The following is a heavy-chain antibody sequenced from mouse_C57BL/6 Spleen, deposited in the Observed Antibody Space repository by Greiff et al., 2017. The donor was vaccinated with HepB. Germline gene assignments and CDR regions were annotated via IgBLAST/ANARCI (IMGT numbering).Heavy chain of an antibody. CDR1: GYTFTSYW. CDR3: ARDYYGSSVDWFAY. D-gene: IGHD1-1*01. CDR2: INPSNGGT. V-gene: IGHV1-53*01. Sequence: QVQLKQPGTELVKPGASVKLSCKASGYTFTSYWMHWVKQRPGQGLEWIGNINPSNGGTNYNEKFKSKATLTVDKSSSTAYMQLSSLPSEDATVYYCARDYYGSSVDWFAYWGQGTLVTVSA. J-gene: IGHJ3*01.